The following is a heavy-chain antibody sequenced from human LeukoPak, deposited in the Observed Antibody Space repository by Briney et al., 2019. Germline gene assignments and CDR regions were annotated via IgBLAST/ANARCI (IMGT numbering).Heavy chain of an antibody. CDR1: GGSIRSYY. V-gene: IGHV4-59*01. CDR3: ARSHCGGGSCYFEA. J-gene: IGHJ4*02. Sequence: PSETLSLTCTVSGGSIRSYYWSWIRQPPGKGLEWIGYIYFSGSTSYNPSLKSRVAISVDTSKNQFSLKLSSVTASDTAVYYCARSHCGGGSCYFEAWGQGTLVTVSS. CDR2: IYFSGST. D-gene: IGHD2-15*01.